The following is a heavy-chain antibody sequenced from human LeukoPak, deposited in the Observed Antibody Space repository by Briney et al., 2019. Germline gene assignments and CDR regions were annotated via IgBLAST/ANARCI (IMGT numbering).Heavy chain of an antibody. D-gene: IGHD3-16*01. CDR3: ARDVEGGTFDI. CDR1: GFTFSNYG. J-gene: IGHJ3*02. CDR2: IWYDGSNK. Sequence: PGGSLRLSCAASGFTFSNYGMHWVRQAPGKGLEWVAVIWYDGSNKYYADSVKGRFTISRDNAKNSLFLEMSSLRADDTAVYFCARDVEGGTFDIWGQGTTVTVSS. V-gene: IGHV3-33*01.